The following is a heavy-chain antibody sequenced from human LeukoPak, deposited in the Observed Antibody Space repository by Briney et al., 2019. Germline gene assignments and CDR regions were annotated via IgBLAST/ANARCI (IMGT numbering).Heavy chain of an antibody. CDR1: GFTFSSYE. Sequence: PGGSLRLSCAASGFTFSSYEMNWVRQAPGKGLEWLSYISSGGSAIHYADSVKGRFTISRDNAKNSLYLQMNSLRAEDTAVYYCARDLLLDWYDVFDIRGQGTMVTVSS. CDR3: ARDLLLDWYDVFDI. J-gene: IGHJ3*02. D-gene: IGHD3/OR15-3a*01. V-gene: IGHV3-48*03. CDR2: ISSGGSAI.